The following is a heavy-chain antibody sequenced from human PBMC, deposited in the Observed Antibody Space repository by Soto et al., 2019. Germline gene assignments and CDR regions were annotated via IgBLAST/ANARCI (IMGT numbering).Heavy chain of an antibody. D-gene: IGHD4-17*01. Sequence: PGESLKISCRGSGYSFTSYWISWVRQMPGKGLEWMGRIDPSDSETNYSPSFQGHVTISADKSITTAYLQWNSLKASDSAMYFCARRIYGDYSVVYFDYWGQGTLVTVSS. CDR2: IDPSDSET. CDR3: ARRIYGDYSVVYFDY. CDR1: GYSFTSYW. J-gene: IGHJ4*02. V-gene: IGHV5-10-1*01.